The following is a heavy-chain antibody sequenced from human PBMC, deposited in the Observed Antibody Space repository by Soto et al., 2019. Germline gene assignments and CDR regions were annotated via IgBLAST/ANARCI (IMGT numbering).Heavy chain of an antibody. J-gene: IGHJ4*02. CDR2: IRGETNGVTA. V-gene: IGHV3-49*04. D-gene: IGHD3-22*01. CDR3: TRYYYESSGYYVY. Sequence: GGSLRLSCTGSGFNFANYALTWVRQAPGKGLEWVGFIRGETNGVTADYAASLRGRITISGDDSKSIAYLAINSLQTEDTAVYYCTRYYYESSGYYVYWGQGTLVPVSS. CDR1: GFNFANYA.